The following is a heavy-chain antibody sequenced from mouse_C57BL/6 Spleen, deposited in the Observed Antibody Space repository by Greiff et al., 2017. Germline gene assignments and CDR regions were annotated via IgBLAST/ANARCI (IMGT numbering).Heavy chain of an antibody. Sequence: VMLVESGPGLVAPSQSLSITCTASGFSLTSYGVSWVRQPPGKGLEWLGVIWGDGSTNYHSALISRLSISKDNSKSQVFLKLNSLPTDDTATYYCAKDGIATRYFDVWGTGTTVTVSS. CDR1: GFSLTSYG. CDR2: IWGDGST. CDR3: AKDGIATRYFDV. D-gene: IGHD2-1*01. V-gene: IGHV2-3*01. J-gene: IGHJ1*03.